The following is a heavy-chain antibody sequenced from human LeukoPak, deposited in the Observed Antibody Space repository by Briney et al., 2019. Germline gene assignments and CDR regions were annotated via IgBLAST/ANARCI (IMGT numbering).Heavy chain of an antibody. CDR2: INPNSGGT. CDR1: GYTFTGYY. D-gene: IGHD2-2*02. J-gene: IGHJ5*02. CDR3: AREEDCSSTSCYREGNWFDP. Sequence: ASVKVSCKASGYTFTGYYMHWVRQAPGQGLEWMGWINPNSGGTNYAQKFQGRVTMTRDTSISTAYMELSRLRSDDTAVYYCAREEDCSSTSCYREGNWFDPWGQGTLVTVSS. V-gene: IGHV1-2*02.